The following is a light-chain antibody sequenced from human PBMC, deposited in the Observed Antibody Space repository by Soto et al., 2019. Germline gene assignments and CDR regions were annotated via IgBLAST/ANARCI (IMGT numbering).Light chain of an antibody. Sequence: EIVVTQSPGILSVSPGERATLSCRASQSVSRNLAWYQQKPGQAPTLLIYGASTRATVIPARFTGSGSGTEFTLTISSLQSEDFAVYYCQEYSKWPLFTFGPGTKVDIQ. CDR2: GAS. CDR3: QEYSKWPLFT. V-gene: IGKV3-15*01. J-gene: IGKJ3*01. CDR1: QSVSRN.